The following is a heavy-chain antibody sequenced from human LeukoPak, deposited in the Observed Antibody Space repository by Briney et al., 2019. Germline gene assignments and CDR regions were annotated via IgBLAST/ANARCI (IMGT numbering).Heavy chain of an antibody. D-gene: IGHD3-16*01. Sequence: GESLKISCKGSGYSFSNYWIAWVRQMPGKGLEWMGIISPDDSQIRYSPSFQGQVTISADKSISTAYLQWSSLKSPDTAMYYCARHGTNAYSTVDYWGQGTLVTVSS. CDR2: ISPDDSQI. V-gene: IGHV5-51*01. CDR3: ARHGTNAYSTVDY. CDR1: GYSFSNYW. J-gene: IGHJ4*02.